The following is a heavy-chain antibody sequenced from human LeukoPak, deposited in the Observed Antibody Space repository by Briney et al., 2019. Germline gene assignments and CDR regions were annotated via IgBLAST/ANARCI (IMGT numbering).Heavy chain of an antibody. CDR2: IIPIFGTA. CDR3: ARRDSLWSDDAFDI. V-gene: IGHV1-69*13. Sequence: SVKVSCKASGGTFSSYAISWVRQAPGQGPEWMGGIIPIFGTANYAQKFQGRVTITADESTSTAYMELSSLRSEDTAVYYCARRDSLWSDDAFDIWGQGTIVTVSS. J-gene: IGHJ3*02. D-gene: IGHD3-3*01. CDR1: GGTFSSYA.